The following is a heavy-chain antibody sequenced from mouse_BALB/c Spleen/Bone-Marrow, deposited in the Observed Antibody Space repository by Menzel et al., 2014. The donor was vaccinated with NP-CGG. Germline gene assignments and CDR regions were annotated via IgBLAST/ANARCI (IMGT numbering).Heavy chain of an antibody. D-gene: IGHD2-2*01. CDR3: ARGENGYDGYWYFDV. V-gene: IGHV1-69*02. Sequence: VQLQQSGAELVKPGASVKLSCKASGYTFTSYWMHWVKQRPGQGLEWIGEIDPSDSYTNYNQKFKGKATLTVGKSSSTAYMQLSSLTSEDSAVYYCARGENGYDGYWYFDVWGAGTTVTVSS. J-gene: IGHJ1*01. CDR2: IDPSDSYT. CDR1: GYTFTSYW.